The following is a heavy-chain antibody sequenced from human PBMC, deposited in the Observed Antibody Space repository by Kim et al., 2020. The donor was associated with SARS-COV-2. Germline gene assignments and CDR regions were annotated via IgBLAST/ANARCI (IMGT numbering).Heavy chain of an antibody. CDR2: ISDTIRGT. CDR1: GLNFRTHA. D-gene: IGHD3-10*01. J-gene: IGHJ5*02. V-gene: IGHV3-23*01. CDR3: ATVTMNRGLRWFDA. Sequence: GGSLRLSCAVSGLNFRTHAMSWVRQAPGKGLEWVSAISDTIRGTSYAESVRGRATISRDRSKNTVFLQMDTLTAEDSAVYFCATVTMNRGLRWFDAWGQGTQVILSS.